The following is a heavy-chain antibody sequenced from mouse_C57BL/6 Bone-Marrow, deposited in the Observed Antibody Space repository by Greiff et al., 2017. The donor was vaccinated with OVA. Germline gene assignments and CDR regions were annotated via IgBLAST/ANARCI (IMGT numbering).Heavy chain of an antibody. D-gene: IGHD1-1*01. CDR3: ARDGGPWFAY. V-gene: IGHV1-69*01. CDR2: IDPSDSYT. Sequence: QVHVKQPGAELVMPGASVKLSCKASGYTFTSYWMHWVKQRPGQGLEWIGEIDPSDSYTNYNQKFKGKSTLTVDKSSSTAYMQLSSLTSEDSAVCYCARDGGPWFAYWGQGTLVTVSA. J-gene: IGHJ3*01. CDR1: GYTFTSYW.